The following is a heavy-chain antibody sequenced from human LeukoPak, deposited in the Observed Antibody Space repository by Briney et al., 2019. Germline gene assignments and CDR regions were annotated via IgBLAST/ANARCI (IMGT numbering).Heavy chain of an antibody. Sequence: GGSLRLPCAASGFTFSSYAMSWVRQAPGKGLEWVSAISGSGGSTYYADSVKGRFTVSRDNSKNLLYLQMDSLRVEDTAVYYCARAGTCSSTSCDGGIEYWGQGTLVTVSS. J-gene: IGHJ4*02. CDR2: ISGSGGST. CDR1: GFTFSSYA. V-gene: IGHV3-23*01. D-gene: IGHD2-2*01. CDR3: ARAGTCSSTSCDGGIEY.